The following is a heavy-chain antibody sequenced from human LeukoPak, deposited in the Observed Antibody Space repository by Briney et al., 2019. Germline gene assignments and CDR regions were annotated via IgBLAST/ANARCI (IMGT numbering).Heavy chain of an antibody. CDR1: GGSFSGYY. CDR3: ATGGSWYPFDY. D-gene: IGHD6-13*01. V-gene: IGHV4-34*01. J-gene: IGHJ4*02. CDR2: INHSGST. Sequence: SETLSLTYAVYGGSFSGYYWSWIRQPPGKGLEWIGEINHSGSTNYNPSLKSRVTISVDTSKNQFSLKLSSVTAADTAVYYCATGGSWYPFDYWGQGTLVTVYS.